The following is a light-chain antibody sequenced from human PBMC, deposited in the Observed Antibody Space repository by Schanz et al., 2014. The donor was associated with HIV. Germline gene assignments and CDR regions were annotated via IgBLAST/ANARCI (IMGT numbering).Light chain of an antibody. CDR2: EAS. J-gene: IGKJ1*01. V-gene: IGKV1-5*03. CDR1: QSISPW. Sequence: IQMTQSPSTLSASVGDRVSITCRASQSISPWLAWYQQRPGKTPKLLINEASNLQSGVPSRFSGSGSGTEFTLTITSLQPDDFATYYCQQYRSYSRTFGQGTKVEIK. CDR3: QQYRSYSRT.